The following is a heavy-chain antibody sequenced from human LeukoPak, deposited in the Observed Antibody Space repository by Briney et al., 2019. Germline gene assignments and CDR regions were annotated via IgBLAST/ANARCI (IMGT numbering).Heavy chain of an antibody. CDR3: ARGVPSYYFDY. Sequence: PSETLSLTCTVSGGSISSSGYYWGWIRQPPGKGLEWIASIYYSGSTNYNPSLKSRVTISVDTSKNQFSLKLSSVTAADTAVYYCARGVPSYYFDYWGQGTLVTVSS. CDR1: GGSISSSGYY. CDR2: IYYSGST. D-gene: IGHD3-10*01. J-gene: IGHJ4*02. V-gene: IGHV4-39*07.